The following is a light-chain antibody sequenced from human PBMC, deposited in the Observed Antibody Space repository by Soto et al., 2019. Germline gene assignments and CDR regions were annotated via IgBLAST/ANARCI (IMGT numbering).Light chain of an antibody. J-gene: IGLJ3*02. V-gene: IGLV2-14*01. CDR2: EVT. CDR1: SSDVDDYKY. CDR3: SSYRNTITL. Sequence: QSVLTQPASVSGSPGQSVSISCTGTSSDVDDYKYVSWYQQHPGKAPKLVIYEVTNRPSGVSNRFSGSKSGITASLTISGLQTDDEADYYCSSYRNTITLFGGGTKLTV.